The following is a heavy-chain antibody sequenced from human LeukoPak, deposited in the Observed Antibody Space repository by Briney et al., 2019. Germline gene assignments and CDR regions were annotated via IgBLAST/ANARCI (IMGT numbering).Heavy chain of an antibody. CDR2: ISYDGSNK. Sequence: GESLRLSCAASGFTFSSYAMHWVRQAPGKGLEWVAVISYDGSNKYYADSVKSRFTIPRDNYKNTLYLQMNSLRAEDRAVYYCARGSGIVVVTAARERDAFDIWGQGTMVTVSS. J-gene: IGHJ3*02. CDR3: ARGSGIVVVTAARERDAFDI. V-gene: IGHV3-30-3*01. CDR1: GFTFSSYA. D-gene: IGHD2-21*02.